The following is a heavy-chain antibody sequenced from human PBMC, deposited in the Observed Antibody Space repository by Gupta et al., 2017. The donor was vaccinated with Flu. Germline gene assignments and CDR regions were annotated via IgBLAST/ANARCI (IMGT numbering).Heavy chain of an antibody. CDR3: ARLAGSWYQLLYAEPRKYYMDV. CDR1: GFAVSSNY. Sequence: EVQLVESGGGLIQPGGSLRLPCAASGFAVSSNYMRWVRRAPGKGLEWVSVIYSGGSTYYVDSVKGRFTISRDNSKNTLYLQMNSLRAEDTAVYYCARLAGSWYQLLYAEPRKYYMDVWGKGTTVTVSS. V-gene: IGHV3-53*01. J-gene: IGHJ6*03. D-gene: IGHD2-2*02. CDR2: IYSGGST.